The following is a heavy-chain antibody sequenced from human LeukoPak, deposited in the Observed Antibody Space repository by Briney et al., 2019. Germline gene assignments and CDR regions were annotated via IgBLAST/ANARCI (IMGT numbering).Heavy chain of an antibody. CDR1: GYTFTGYY. D-gene: IGHD1-1*01. CDR3: ASHRGTTYYMDV. J-gene: IGHJ6*03. Sequence: GASVKVSCKASGYTFTGYYIHWVRQAPGQGLEWMGWISHNSGGTNYAQKFQGRVTMTRDTSINTAYMELSRLRSDDTAVYYCASHRGTTYYMDVWGKGTTVTISS. CDR2: ISHNSGGT. V-gene: IGHV1-2*02.